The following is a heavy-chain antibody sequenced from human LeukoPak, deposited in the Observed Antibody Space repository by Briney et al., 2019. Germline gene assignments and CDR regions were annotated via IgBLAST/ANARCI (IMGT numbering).Heavy chain of an antibody. Sequence: SETLSLTCAVSGGSVSSSKYLWGWIRQPPGKELEWIGSISYSGNTDYNPSLKSRVTLSVDTSKNQFSLKLNSVTAADSAVYYCAGLGVMVLVYQSESWGQGTPVTVSS. V-gene: IGHV4-39*07. CDR1: GGSVSSSKYL. J-gene: IGHJ1*01. D-gene: IGHD2-8*01. CDR2: ISYSGNT. CDR3: AGLGVMVLVYQSES.